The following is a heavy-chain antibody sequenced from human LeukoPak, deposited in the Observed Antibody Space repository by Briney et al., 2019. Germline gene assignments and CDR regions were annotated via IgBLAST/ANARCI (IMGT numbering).Heavy chain of an antibody. J-gene: IGHJ4*02. D-gene: IGHD3-22*01. CDR2: INPNSGGT. CDR3: ARGYYDSSGYLVFSYYFDY. V-gene: IGHV1-2*04. CDR1: GYTFTGYY. Sequence: ASVNVSCKASGYTFTGYYMHWVRQAPGQRLEWMGWINPNSGGTNYAQKFQGWVTMTRDTSISTAYMELSRLRSDDTAVYYCARGYYDSSGYLVFSYYFDYWGQGTLVTVSS.